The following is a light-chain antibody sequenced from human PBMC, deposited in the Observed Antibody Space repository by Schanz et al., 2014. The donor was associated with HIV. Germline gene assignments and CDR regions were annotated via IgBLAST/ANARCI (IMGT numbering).Light chain of an antibody. Sequence: QSVLTQPPSASGTPGQRVTISCTGSRSNIGTGYDVHWFQHLPGTAPKLLIYYSSNRPSGVPDRFSGSKSGTSASLAISGLQSEDEADYYCATWDDSLNGQVFGGGTKLTVL. J-gene: IGLJ3*02. CDR2: YSS. V-gene: IGLV1-40*01. CDR3: ATWDDSLNGQV. CDR1: RSNIGTGYD.